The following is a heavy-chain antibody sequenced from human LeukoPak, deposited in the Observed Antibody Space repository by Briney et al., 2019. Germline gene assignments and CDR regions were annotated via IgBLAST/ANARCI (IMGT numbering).Heavy chain of an antibody. CDR2: INPNSGGT. Sequence: ASVKVSCKASGYTFTGYYMHWVRQAPGQGLEWMGWINPNSGGTNYAQKFQGRVTMTRDTSISTAYMELSRLRSDDTAVYYCAREPDTYIVVVPAATDYWGQGTLVTVSS. CDR1: GYTFTGYY. CDR3: AREPDTYIVVVPAATDY. J-gene: IGHJ4*02. D-gene: IGHD2-2*01. V-gene: IGHV1-2*02.